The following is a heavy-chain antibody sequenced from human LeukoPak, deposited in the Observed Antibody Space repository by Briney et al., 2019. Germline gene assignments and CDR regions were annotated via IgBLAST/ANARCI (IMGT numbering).Heavy chain of an antibody. D-gene: IGHD4-17*01. CDR3: VREGVFSGLRKVEDY. V-gene: IGHV3-66*01. Sequence: GGSLRLSCAASGFTFSTYAMSWVDQPPGKGVEWVSVIYSGGSTYYAESVKGRFTISRDNSKNTLYLQMDSLRAEDTAVYYCVREGVFSGLRKVEDYWGQGTLVTVSS. CDR2: IYSGGST. J-gene: IGHJ4*02. CDR1: GFTFSTYA.